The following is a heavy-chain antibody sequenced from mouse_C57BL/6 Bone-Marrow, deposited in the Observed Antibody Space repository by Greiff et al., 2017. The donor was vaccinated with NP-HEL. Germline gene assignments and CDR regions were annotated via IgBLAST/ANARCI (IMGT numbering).Heavy chain of an antibody. CDR1: GYTFTDYN. V-gene: IGHV1-18*01. D-gene: IGHD2-1*01. Sequence: EVQLVESGPELVKPGASVKIPCKASGYTFTDYNMDWVKQSHGKSLEWIGDINPNNGGTIYNQKFKGKATLTVDKSSSTAYMELRSLTSEDTAVYYCARSVYYGNFYWYFDVWGTGTTVTVSS. CDR3: ARSVYYGNFYWYFDV. J-gene: IGHJ1*03. CDR2: INPNNGGT.